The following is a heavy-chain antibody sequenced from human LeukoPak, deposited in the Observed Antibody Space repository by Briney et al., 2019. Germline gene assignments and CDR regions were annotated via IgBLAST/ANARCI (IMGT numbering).Heavy chain of an antibody. CDR1: GFTFAAYA. CDR2: ISWNSGSI. Sequence: SLRLSCAASGFTFAAYAMHWVRQAPGKGLEWVSGISWNSGSIGYADSVKGRFTISRDNAKNSLYLQMNSLRAEDTALYYCAKDSGSYYTGWFDPWGQGTLVTVSS. CDR3: AKDSGSYYTGWFDP. J-gene: IGHJ5*02. D-gene: IGHD1-26*01. V-gene: IGHV3-9*01.